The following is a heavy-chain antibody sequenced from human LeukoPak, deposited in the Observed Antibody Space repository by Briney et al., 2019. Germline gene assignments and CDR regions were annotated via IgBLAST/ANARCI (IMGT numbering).Heavy chain of an antibody. J-gene: IGHJ4*02. CDR1: GFTFSSYS. D-gene: IGHD5-24*01. CDR3: ARDYGPAYDGYKHIGAFDY. Sequence: GGSLRLSCAASGFTFSSYSMNWVRQAPGKGLEWVSSISSSSSYIYYADSVKGRFTISRDNAKNSLYLQMNSLRAEDTAVYYCARDYGPAYDGYKHIGAFDYWGQGTLVTVSS. CDR2: ISSSSSYI. V-gene: IGHV3-21*01.